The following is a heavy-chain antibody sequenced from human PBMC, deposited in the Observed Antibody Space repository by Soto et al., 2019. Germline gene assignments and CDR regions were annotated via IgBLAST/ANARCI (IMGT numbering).Heavy chain of an antibody. CDR3: ARAVGTGVFDC. D-gene: IGHD1-1*01. V-gene: IGHV1-69*18. J-gene: IGHJ4*02. CDR2: IIPLLDTP. Sequence: QVQLVQSGTEVKRPGSSVKVSCKASGDSFATSTFSWVRQTPGQGLEWMGTIIPLLDTPDYAQKFQGSVTITADDSTSTVYMELNSLRSDDAAVYYCARAVGTGVFDCWGQGTLVTVSS. CDR1: GDSFATST.